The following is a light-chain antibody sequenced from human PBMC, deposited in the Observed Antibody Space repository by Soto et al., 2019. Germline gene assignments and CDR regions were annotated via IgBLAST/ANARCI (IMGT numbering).Light chain of an antibody. Sequence: QSVLTQPPSASGSPGQSFTISCTGTKSDIGVYDFVSWYQHHPGKAPRLIIYEVVQRPSGVPDRFSGSKSGNTASLTVACLQSADEADYFCKSYAGSNTYVFGSGTKLTVL. J-gene: IGLJ1*01. CDR1: KSDIGVYDF. CDR2: EVV. V-gene: IGLV2-8*01. CDR3: KSYAGSNTYV.